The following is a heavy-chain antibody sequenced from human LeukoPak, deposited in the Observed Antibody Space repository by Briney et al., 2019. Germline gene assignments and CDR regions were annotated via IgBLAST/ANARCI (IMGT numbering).Heavy chain of an antibody. J-gene: IGHJ4*02. V-gene: IGHV1-69*13. CDR3: AREGYYGSGSPPSLYFDY. CDR1: GGTFSSYA. CDR2: IIPIFGTA. D-gene: IGHD3-10*01. Sequence: SVKVSCKASGGTFSSYAISWVRQAPGQGLEWMGGIIPIFGTANYAQKFQGRVTITADESTSTLYLQMNSLRPEDTAIYYCAREGYYGSGSPPSLYFDYWGQGTLVTVSS.